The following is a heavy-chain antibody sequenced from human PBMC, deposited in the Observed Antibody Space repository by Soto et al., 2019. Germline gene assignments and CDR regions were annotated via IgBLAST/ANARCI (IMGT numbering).Heavy chain of an antibody. V-gene: IGHV4-34*01. CDR3: AREKSVVFGMAHPAWYFDL. Sequence: QVQLQQWGAGLLKPSETLALTCGVYRGSFSGFYWSWVRQTPGGGLEWIGEINHSGTTNYNPSFQNRFTISVDKATNNFSLKMTSVTAADAAVYYCAREKSVVFGMAHPAWYFDLWGRGTLVTVSP. J-gene: IGHJ2*01. CDR2: INHSGTT. CDR1: RGSFSGFY. D-gene: IGHD3-3*01.